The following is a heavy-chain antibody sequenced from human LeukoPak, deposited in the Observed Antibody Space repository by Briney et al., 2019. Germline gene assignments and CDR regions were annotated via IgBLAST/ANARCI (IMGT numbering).Heavy chain of an antibody. D-gene: IGHD6-13*01. Sequence: GGSLRLFCAASGFTFSKYWMTWVRQAPGKGLEWVAVISYDGSNKYYADSVKGRFTIPRDNSKNTLYLQMNSLRAEDTAVYYCAKSGTRSSWSPRVKTYLDYWGQGTLVTVSS. CDR3: AKSGTRSSWSPRVKTYLDY. CDR2: ISYDGSNK. CDR1: GFTFSKYW. J-gene: IGHJ4*02. V-gene: IGHV3-30*18.